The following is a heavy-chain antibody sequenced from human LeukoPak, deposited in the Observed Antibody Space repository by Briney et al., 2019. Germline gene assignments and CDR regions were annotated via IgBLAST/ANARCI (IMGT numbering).Heavy chain of an antibody. CDR1: GFTFSSYS. J-gene: IGHJ4*02. CDR2: ISSSSSYI. V-gene: IGHV3-21*01. Sequence: GGSLRLSCAASGFTFSSYSMNWVRQAPGKGLEWVSSISSSSSYIYYADSVKGRFTISRDNAKNSLYLQTNSLRAEDTAVYYCAREVSATARRDYWGQGTLVTVSS. D-gene: IGHD6-6*01. CDR3: AREVSATARRDY.